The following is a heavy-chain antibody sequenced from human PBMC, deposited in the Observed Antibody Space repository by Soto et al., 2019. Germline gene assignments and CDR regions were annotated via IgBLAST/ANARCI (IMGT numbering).Heavy chain of an antibody. CDR3: AKDTGPKANWIRGCFDF. CDR1: GFTFSSYA. Sequence: PGGSLRLSCAASGFTFSSYAMTWVRQAPGKGLEWVSSISGIGDKTYHADSVKGRFTISRDNSKNTLFLHMSSLRAEDTAVYYCAKDTGPKANWIRGCFDFWGQGTVVTVSS. D-gene: IGHD1-1*01. J-gene: IGHJ3*01. V-gene: IGHV3-23*01. CDR2: ISGIGDKT.